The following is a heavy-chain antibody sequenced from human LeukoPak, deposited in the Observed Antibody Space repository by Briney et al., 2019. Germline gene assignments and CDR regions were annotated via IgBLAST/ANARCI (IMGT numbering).Heavy chain of an antibody. CDR2: MNPNSGNT. Sequence: ASVKVSCKASGYTFTSYDINWVRQATGQGLEWMGWMNPNSGNTKYSQKFQGRVTITRDTSASTAYMELSSLRSEDTAVYYCARGGAYYYDSSGYALLGYWGQGTLVTVSS. J-gene: IGHJ4*02. CDR1: GYTFTSYD. CDR3: ARGGAYYYDSSGYALLGY. V-gene: IGHV1-8*01. D-gene: IGHD3-22*01.